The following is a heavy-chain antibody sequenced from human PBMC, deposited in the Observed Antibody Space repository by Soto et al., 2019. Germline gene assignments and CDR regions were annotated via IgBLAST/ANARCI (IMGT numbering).Heavy chain of an antibody. CDR1: GGSISSYY. CDR3: ARVTIFGVVPMPSFDY. CDR2: IYYSGST. J-gene: IGHJ4*02. V-gene: IGHV4-59*01. Sequence: SETLSLTCTVSGGSISSYYWSWIRQPPGKGLEWIGYIYYSGSTNYNPSLKSRVTISVDTSKNQFSLKLSSVTAADTAVYYCARVTIFGVVPMPSFDYWGQGTLDPVSS. D-gene: IGHD3-3*01.